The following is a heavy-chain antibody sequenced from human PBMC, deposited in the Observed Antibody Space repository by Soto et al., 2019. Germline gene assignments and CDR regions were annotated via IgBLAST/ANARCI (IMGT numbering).Heavy chain of an antibody. V-gene: IGHV1-69*01. CDR2: IITMYGPS. Sequence: QVPLVQSGAEGKKPGSSVTVSCKASGGTFSSYAIHWVRQAPGQGLEWMGGIITMYGPSNYAQRFQGRGTITAEECTTTVYMELTSLTSQDTAVYYCARVTSMVRGIIDTGFGPWGRGTLVTVSS. CDR1: GGTFSSYA. CDR3: ARVTSMVRGIIDTGFGP. J-gene: IGHJ5*02. D-gene: IGHD3-10*01.